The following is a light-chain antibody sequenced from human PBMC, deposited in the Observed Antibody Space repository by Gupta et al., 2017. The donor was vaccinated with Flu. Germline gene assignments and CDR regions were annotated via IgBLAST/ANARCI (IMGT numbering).Light chain of an antibody. V-gene: IGLV1-40*01. CDR2: GNN. Sequence: QSELTQPLSVSGAPGQRVTISCSGSSSNIGTTYGVHWYQQLPGRAPKLLIYGNNIRPSGVPARFSGSKSGTSASLAISGVQPEDEADYFCQSYDTSLSGFMLFGGGTKLTVL. CDR3: QSYDTSLSGFML. J-gene: IGLJ2*01. CDR1: SSNIGTTYG.